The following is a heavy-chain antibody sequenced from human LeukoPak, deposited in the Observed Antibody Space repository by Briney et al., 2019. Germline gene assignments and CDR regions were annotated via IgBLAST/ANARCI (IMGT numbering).Heavy chain of an antibody. J-gene: IGHJ4*02. Sequence: GGSLRLSCAASGFTFSSYWMHWVRQAPGKGLVWVSRTNSDGSSTNYADSVKGRFTISRDNAKNTLYLQVKSLRAEDTAVYYCARGPSGWGSLDSWGQGTLVTVSS. CDR3: ARGPSGWGSLDS. V-gene: IGHV3-74*01. D-gene: IGHD7-27*01. CDR2: TNSDGSST. CDR1: GFTFSSYW.